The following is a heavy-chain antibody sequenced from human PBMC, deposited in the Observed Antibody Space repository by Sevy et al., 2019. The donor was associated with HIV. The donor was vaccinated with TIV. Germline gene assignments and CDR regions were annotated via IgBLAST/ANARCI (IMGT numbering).Heavy chain of an antibody. CDR3: AKGAWVRGVIIPYYYYYYMDV. CDR1: GFTFSSYG. CDR2: IWYDGSNK. D-gene: IGHD3-10*01. Sequence: GGSLRLSCAASGFTFSSYGMHWVRQAPGKGLEWVAVIWYDGSNKYYADSVKGRFTISRDNSKNTLYLQMNSLRAEDTAVYYCAKGAWVRGVIIPYYYYYYMDVWGKGTTVTVSS. V-gene: IGHV3-33*06. J-gene: IGHJ6*03.